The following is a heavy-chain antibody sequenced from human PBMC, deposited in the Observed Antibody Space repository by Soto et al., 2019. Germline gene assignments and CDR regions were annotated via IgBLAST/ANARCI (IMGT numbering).Heavy chain of an antibody. D-gene: IGHD6-13*01. CDR2: GNGVGSGT. J-gene: IGHJ3*01. V-gene: IGHV3-74*01. CDR1: GFTYINNW. CDR3: VRGRGWYSTQTGTFDF. Sequence: EVQLVESGGGLVQPGGSLRLSCAASGFTYINNWMHWVRQDPVKGLVWVSHGNGVGSGTSYADSVKGRFTISRDNLKNTLYLQMNSLRAEDTAVYYCVRGRGWYSTQTGTFDFWGQGTMVAVSS.